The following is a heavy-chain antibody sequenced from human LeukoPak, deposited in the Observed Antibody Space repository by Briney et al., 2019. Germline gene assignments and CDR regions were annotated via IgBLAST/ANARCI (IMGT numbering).Heavy chain of an antibody. Sequence: PSETLSLTCAVSGGSISSSNWWSWVRQPPGKGLEWIGEIYHSGSTNYNPSLKSRVTISVDKSKNQFSLKLSSVTAADTAVYYCARAGLSGSPIKYYFDYWGQGTLVTVSS. CDR2: IYHSGST. J-gene: IGHJ4*02. V-gene: IGHV4-4*02. D-gene: IGHD1-26*01. CDR3: ARAGLSGSPIKYYFDY. CDR1: GGSISSSNW.